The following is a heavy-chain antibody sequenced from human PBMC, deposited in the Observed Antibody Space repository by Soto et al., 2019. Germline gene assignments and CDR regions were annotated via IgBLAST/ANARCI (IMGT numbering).Heavy chain of an antibody. J-gene: IGHJ4*02. CDR2: ISYDGSNK. CDR3: ARDNPGWEVPYYLDY. D-gene: IGHD1-26*01. Sequence: QVQLVESGGGVVQPGRSLRLSCAASGFTFSSYAMHWVRQAPGTGLEWVAVISYDGSNKYYADSVKGRFTISRDNSKNTLYLQMNSLRAEDTAVYYCARDNPGWEVPYYLDYWGQGTLVTVSS. CDR1: GFTFSSYA. V-gene: IGHV3-30-3*01.